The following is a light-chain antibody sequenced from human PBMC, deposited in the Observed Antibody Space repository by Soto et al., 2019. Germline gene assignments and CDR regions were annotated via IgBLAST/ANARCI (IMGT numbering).Light chain of an antibody. CDR2: TTT. CDR3: QQTYSAPPWT. V-gene: IGKV1-39*01. J-gene: IGKJ1*01. CDR1: QSVRSY. Sequence: DIQMTQSPSSLSASVGDTITITCRASQSVRSYLNWYQQKPGKAPDLLIYTTTSLQSEVPSRFSGSGSETHFTLTITSLQPDDFATYFCQQTYSAPPWTFCPGTKVDIK.